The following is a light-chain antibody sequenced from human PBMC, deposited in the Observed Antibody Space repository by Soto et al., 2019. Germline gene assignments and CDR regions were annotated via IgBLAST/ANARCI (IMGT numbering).Light chain of an antibody. J-gene: IGLJ1*01. CDR2: DVS. Sequence: QSVLTQPASVSRSPGQSITISCTGTSSDVGGSNYVSWYQQLPGKAPKLMIYDVSDRPSGVSNRFSGSKSGNTASLTISGLQAEDEADYYCSSYTSSSLYVFGTGTKVTVL. CDR1: SSDVGGSNY. V-gene: IGLV2-14*01. CDR3: SSYTSSSLYV.